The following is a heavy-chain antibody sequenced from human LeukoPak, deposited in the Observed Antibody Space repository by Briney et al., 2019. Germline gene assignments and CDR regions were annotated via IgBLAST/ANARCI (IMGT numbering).Heavy chain of an antibody. V-gene: IGHV3-74*01. CDR2: INSDGSST. J-gene: IGHJ4*02. CDR3: ARDGRATAFDY. Sequence: GGSLRLSCAASGFTLSSYWMHWLRQAPGKGLVWVSRINSDGSSTSYADSVKGRFTISRDNAKNTLYLQRNSLRAEDTAVYYCARDGRATAFDYWGQGTLVTVSS. D-gene: IGHD1-26*01. CDR1: GFTLSSYW.